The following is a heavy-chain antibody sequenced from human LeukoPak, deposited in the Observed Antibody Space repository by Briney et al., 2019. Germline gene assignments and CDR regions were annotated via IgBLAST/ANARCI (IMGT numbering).Heavy chain of an antibody. Sequence: GSLRLSCAASGFTFSSYSMNWVRQAPGKGLEWVSSISSSSSYIYYADSVKGRFTISRDNAKNSLYLQMNSLRAEDTAVYYCARAMSYYYDSSGYYGYWGQGTLVTVSS. CDR3: ARAMSYYYDSSGYYGY. V-gene: IGHV3-21*04. CDR1: GFTFSSYS. J-gene: IGHJ4*02. CDR2: ISSSSSYI. D-gene: IGHD3-22*01.